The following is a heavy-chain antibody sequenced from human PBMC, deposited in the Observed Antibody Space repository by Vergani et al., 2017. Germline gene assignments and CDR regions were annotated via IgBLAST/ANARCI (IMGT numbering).Heavy chain of an antibody. V-gene: IGHV3-23*01. CDR1: GFTFSRYA. D-gene: IGHD3-16*02. CDR3: ARDLLFGDYVWGGYRSLYDY. J-gene: IGHJ4*02. Sequence: EVQLLESGGGLVQPGGSLRLSCAASGFTFSRYAMSWVRQAPGQGLEWVSAISGSGGSTYYADSVKGRFTISRDNSKNTLYLQMNSLRAEDTAVYYCARDLLFGDYVWGGYRSLYDYWGQGTLGTVSS. CDR2: ISGSGGST.